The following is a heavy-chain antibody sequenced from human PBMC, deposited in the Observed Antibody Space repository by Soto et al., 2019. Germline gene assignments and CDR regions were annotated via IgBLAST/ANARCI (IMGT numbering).Heavy chain of an antibody. CDR1: GFTFSSYS. CDR2: ISSSSSTI. J-gene: IGHJ4*02. Sequence: EVQLVESGGGLVQPGGSLRLSCAASGFTFSSYSMNWVRQAPGKGLEWVSDISSSSSTIYYADSVKGRFTISRDNAKNSLYLQMNSLRAEDTAVYYCARGGRYGEYAGYWGQGTLVTVSS. D-gene: IGHD4-17*01. V-gene: IGHV3-48*01. CDR3: ARGGRYGEYAGY.